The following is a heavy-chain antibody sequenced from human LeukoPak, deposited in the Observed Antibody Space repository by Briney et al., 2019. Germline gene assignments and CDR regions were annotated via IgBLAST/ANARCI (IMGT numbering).Heavy chain of an antibody. D-gene: IGHD3-3*01. CDR2: INPNSGGT. CDR1: GYTFTGYY. CDR3: ARAEGSTIFGVVTNLYYFDY. Sequence: ASVKVSCKASGYTFTGYYMHWVRQAPGQGLESMGRINPNSGGTNYAQKFQGRVTMTRDTSISTAYMELSRLRSDDTAVYYCARAEGSTIFGVVTNLYYFDYWGQGTLVTVSS. V-gene: IGHV1-2*06. J-gene: IGHJ4*02.